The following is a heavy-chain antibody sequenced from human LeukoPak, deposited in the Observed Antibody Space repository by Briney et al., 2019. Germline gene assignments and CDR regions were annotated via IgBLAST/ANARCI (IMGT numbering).Heavy chain of an antibody. CDR3: ARGRFDYILDY. CDR2: IFDSGTT. J-gene: IGHJ4*02. V-gene: IGHV4-31*03. D-gene: IGHD4-11*01. CDR1: GGSIISGAYY. Sequence: SQTLSLACTVSGGSIISGAYYWTWIRQHPGKGLEWIGYIFDSGTTYYNPSLLSRITISIDTSKNQFSLKLTSVTTADTAVYYCARGRFDYILDYWGQGTLFTVPS.